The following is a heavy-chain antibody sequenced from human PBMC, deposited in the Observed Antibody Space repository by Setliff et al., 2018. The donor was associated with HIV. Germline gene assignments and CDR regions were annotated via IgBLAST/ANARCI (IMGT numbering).Heavy chain of an antibody. Sequence: PGGSLRLSCATSGFTFRTYAVSWVRQAPGRGLEWVSGISGSGVGTYYRDSVKGRFTISRDNSNNTLFLQMDSLRAEDTAMYYCAKVGDSSGLWGQGTMVTVSS. CDR1: GFTFRTYA. J-gene: IGHJ3*01. CDR2: ISGSGVGT. V-gene: IGHV3-23*01. D-gene: IGHD3-22*01. CDR3: AKVGDSSGL.